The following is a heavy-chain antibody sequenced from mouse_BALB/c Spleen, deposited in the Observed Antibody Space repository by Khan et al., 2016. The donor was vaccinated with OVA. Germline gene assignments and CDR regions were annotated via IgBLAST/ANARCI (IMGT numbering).Heavy chain of an antibody. Sequence: QIQLVQSGPELKKPGETVKISCKASGYTFTNYGMNWVKQSPGKALKWMGWINTYTGEPTYADDFKGRFAFSLDTSASTAYLQINNLKSEDTATYCGARPPYFSYTLDHWGQGTSVTVSS. V-gene: IGHV9-3-1*01. CDR3: ARPPYFSYTLDH. CDR1: GYTFTNYG. D-gene: IGHD2-10*01. J-gene: IGHJ4*01. CDR2: INTYTGEP.